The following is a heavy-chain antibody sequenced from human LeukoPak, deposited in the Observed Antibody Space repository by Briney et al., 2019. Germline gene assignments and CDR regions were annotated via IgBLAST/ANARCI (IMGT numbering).Heavy chain of an antibody. J-gene: IGHJ3*02. V-gene: IGHV1-8*01. CDR3: ARVGSSGPLDAFDI. D-gene: IGHD6-19*01. CDR1: GYTLTSYD. CDR2: MNPNSGNT. Sequence: ASVKVSCKASGYTLTSYDINWVRQATGQGLEWMGWMNPNSGNTGYAQKFQGRVTMTRNTSISTAYMELSSLRSEDTAVYYCARVGSSGPLDAFDIWGQGTMVTVSS.